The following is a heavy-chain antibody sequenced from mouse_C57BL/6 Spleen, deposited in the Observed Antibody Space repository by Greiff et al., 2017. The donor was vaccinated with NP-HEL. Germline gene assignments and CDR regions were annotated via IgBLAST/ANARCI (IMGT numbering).Heavy chain of an antibody. Sequence: EVQVVESGGGLVKPGGSLKLSCAASGFTFSDYGMHWVRQAPEKGLEWVAYISSGSSTIYYADTVKGRFTISRDNAKNTLFLQMTSLRSEDTAMYYCARHYSNYADYAMDYWGQGTSVTVSS. CDR1: GFTFSDYG. CDR2: ISSGSSTI. D-gene: IGHD2-5*01. V-gene: IGHV5-17*01. J-gene: IGHJ4*01. CDR3: ARHYSNYADYAMDY.